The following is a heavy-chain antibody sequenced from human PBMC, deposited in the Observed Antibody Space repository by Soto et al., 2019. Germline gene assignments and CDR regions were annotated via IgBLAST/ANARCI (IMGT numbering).Heavy chain of an antibody. CDR2: IYYSGST. CDR3: ARDRSDAFDI. CDR1: GGSVSSGSYY. Sequence: KPSETLSLTCTVSGGSVSSGSYYWSWIRQPPGKGLEWIGYIYYSGSTNYNPSLKSRVTISVDTSKNQFSLKLSSVTAADTAVYYCARDRSDAFDIWGQGTMVT. J-gene: IGHJ3*02. V-gene: IGHV4-61*01.